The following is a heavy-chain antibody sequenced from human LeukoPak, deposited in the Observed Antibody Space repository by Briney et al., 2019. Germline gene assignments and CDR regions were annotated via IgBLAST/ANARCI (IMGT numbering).Heavy chain of an antibody. V-gene: IGHV3-48*03. CDR3: ATAVI. J-gene: IGHJ3*02. CDR1: GLTFSSYE. CDR2: VSKSGGTM. Sequence: GGSLRLSCEASGLTFSSYEMNWFRQAPGKGLEWVSYVSKSGGTMKNADSVKGRFTVSRDNAKNSLYLQMNSLIAEDTAVYYCATAVIRGRGTMVTVSS.